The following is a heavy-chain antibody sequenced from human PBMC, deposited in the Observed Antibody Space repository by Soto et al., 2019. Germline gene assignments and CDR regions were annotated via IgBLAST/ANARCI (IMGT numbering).Heavy chain of an antibody. J-gene: IGHJ4*02. CDR3: AKEGATDGWTYGDY. V-gene: IGHV3-30*18. D-gene: IGHD6-19*01. CDR2: IYYDGGRK. Sequence: QVQLVESGGGVVQPGTSLRLSCAASGFIFSDYGMHWVRQAPGKGPEWVAVIYYDGGRKEYGDSVKGRFTISRDNSQNTLYLQMDSLRPDDTAVYYCAKEGATDGWTYGDYWGEGTEVTVSS. CDR1: GFIFSDYG.